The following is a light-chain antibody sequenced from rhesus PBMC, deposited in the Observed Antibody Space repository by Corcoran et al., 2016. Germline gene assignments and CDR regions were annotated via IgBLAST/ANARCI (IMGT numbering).Light chain of an antibody. J-gene: IGKJ2*01. CDR2: YAN. Sequence: DIQMSQSPSSLSASVGDRVTITCRASQGISSYLNWYQQKPGKAPKLLIYYANSLASGVPSRFNGSGSGTDFTLTISSLQPEDFATYYCQQGNSNPYSFGQGTKVEIK. CDR3: QQGNSNPYS. V-gene: IGKV1-32*02. CDR1: QGISSY.